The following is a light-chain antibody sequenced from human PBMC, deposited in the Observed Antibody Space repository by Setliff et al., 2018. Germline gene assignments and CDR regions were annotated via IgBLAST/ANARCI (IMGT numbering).Light chain of an antibody. V-gene: IGLV2-14*03. Sequence: SALTQPASVSGSPGQSITISCTGSTSDIGAYNYVAWYQQHPGKAPKLMIYDVSVRPSGVSSRFSGSKSGNTASLTISGLQAEDEADYYCSSYSSRTTLDGFGTGTKVTVL. CDR3: SSYSSRTTLDG. J-gene: IGLJ1*01. CDR1: TSDIGAYNY. CDR2: DVS.